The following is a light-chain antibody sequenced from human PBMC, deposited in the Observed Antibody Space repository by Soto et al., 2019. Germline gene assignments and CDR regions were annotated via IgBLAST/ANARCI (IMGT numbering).Light chain of an antibody. CDR3: QQRSNWPLT. CDR1: QSVSSY. J-gene: IGKJ4*01. Sequence: EIVLTQSPATLSLSPGERVTLSCRASQSVSSYLAWYQQKTGQAPRLLISDASKSATGIPARFSGSGSVTDFTLTITSLEPEDFAVYYCQQRSNWPLTFGGGTKVEIK. CDR2: DAS. V-gene: IGKV3-11*01.